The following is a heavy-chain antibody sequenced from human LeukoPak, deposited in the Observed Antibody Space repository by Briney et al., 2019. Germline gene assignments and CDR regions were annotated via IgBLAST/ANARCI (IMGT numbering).Heavy chain of an antibody. CDR3: AGFRRDGYNSVY. D-gene: IGHD5-24*01. V-gene: IGHV1-2*06. CDR1: GYTFTGYY. Sequence: ASVKVSCKASGYTFTGYYMHWVRQAPGQGLELMGRINPNSGGTNYAQKFQGRVTMTRDTSISTAYMELSRLRSDDTAVHYCAGFRRDGYNSVYWGQGTLVTVSS. CDR2: INPNSGGT. J-gene: IGHJ4*02.